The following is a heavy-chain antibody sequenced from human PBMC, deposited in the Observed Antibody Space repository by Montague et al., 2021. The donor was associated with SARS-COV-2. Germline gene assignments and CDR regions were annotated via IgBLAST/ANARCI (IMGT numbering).Heavy chain of an antibody. CDR1: GFTFSSYG. CDR2: ISYDGSNK. V-gene: IGHV3-30*18. D-gene: IGHD3-3*01. Sequence: SLRLSCAASGFTFSSYGMLWVRQAPGKGLEWVAVISYDGSNKYYADSVKGRFTISRDNSKNTLYLQMNSLRAEDTAVYYCAKEVTYYDFWSGYLGTENYYYYYGMDVWGQGTTVTVSS. CDR3: AKEVTYYDFWSGYLGTENYYYYYGMDV. J-gene: IGHJ6*02.